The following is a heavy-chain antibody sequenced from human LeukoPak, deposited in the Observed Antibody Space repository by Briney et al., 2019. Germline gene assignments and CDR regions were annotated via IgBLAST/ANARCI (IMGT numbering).Heavy chain of an antibody. CDR2: MNPNSGNT. J-gene: IGHJ6*02. V-gene: IGHV1-8*01. Sequence: ASVKVSCKASGYTFTSYDINWVRQATGQGLEWMGWMNPNSGNTGYAQKFQGRVTMTRNTSISTAYMELGSLRSEDTAVYYSARVTTSQWLVLGYYYYYGMDVWGQGTTVTVSS. CDR3: ARVTTSQWLVLGYYYYYGMDV. D-gene: IGHD6-19*01. CDR1: GYTFTSYD.